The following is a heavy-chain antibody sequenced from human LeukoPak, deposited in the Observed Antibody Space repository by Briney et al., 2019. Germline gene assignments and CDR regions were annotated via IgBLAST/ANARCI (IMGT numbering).Heavy chain of an antibody. CDR2: INHSGST. D-gene: IGHD4-17*01. J-gene: IGHJ4*02. CDR1: GGSFSGYY. CDR3: ARRGTTVTFFDY. V-gene: IGHV4-34*01. Sequence: SETLSLTCAVYGGSFSGYYWSWIRQPPGKGLEWIGEINHSGSTNYNPSLKSRVTISVDTSKNQFSLKLSSVTAADTAVYYCARRGTTVTFFDYWGQGTLVTVPS.